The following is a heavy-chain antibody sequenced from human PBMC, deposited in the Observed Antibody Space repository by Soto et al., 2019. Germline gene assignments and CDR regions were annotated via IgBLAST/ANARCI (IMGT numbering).Heavy chain of an antibody. CDR1: GFSLSEYW. CDR2: ISVDGRDT. D-gene: IGHD6-19*01. Sequence: GGSLRLSCAASGFSLSEYWMRWVRQVPGKGLLWVSRISVDGRDTTYADSVKGRFTISRDNAKNTLYLQMDSLRAEDTAVYYCVRAPEQRPIDYWXHGSLVTVSS. V-gene: IGHV3-74*03. CDR3: VRAPEQRPIDY. J-gene: IGHJ4*01.